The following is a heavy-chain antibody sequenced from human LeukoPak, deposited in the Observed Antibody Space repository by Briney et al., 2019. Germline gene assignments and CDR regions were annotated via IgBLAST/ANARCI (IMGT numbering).Heavy chain of an antibody. D-gene: IGHD6-13*01. J-gene: IGHJ4*02. CDR1: DFTFSSYS. CDR3: ARTWGIAAAGVFAH. Sequence: GGSLRLSCAASDFTFSSYSMDWVRQAPGKGLEWVSYISSGSSSKYYADSVKGRFTISRDDAKNSLFLQMNSLRDEDTAIYYCARTWGIAAAGVFAHWGQGTLVTVSS. V-gene: IGHV3-48*02. CDR2: ISSGSSSK.